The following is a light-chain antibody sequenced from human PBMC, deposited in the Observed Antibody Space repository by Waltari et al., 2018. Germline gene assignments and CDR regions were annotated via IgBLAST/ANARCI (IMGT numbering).Light chain of an antibody. J-gene: IGLJ3*02. CDR3: SSRDSSGKVL. V-gene: IGLV3-19*01. CDR1: SLSRNK. Sequence: SSHLTQDPGVSVAVGPTVRTNCQGDSLSRNKATWYQQKAGQAPVLVMYGYNKRPSGIADRFSGSSSGTTSSLIIAGSQAEDEADYYCSSRDSSGKVLFGGGTKVTVL. CDR2: GYN.